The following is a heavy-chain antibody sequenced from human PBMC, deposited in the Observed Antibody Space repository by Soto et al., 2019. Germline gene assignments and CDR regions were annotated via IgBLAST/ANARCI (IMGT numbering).Heavy chain of an antibody. D-gene: IGHD3-3*01. V-gene: IGHV4-59*01. CDR2: IYYSGST. CDR1: GGSISSYY. Sequence: SETLSLTCTVSGGSISSYYWSWIRQPPGKGLEWIGYIYYSGSTNYNPSLKSRVTISVDTSKNQFSLKLSSVTAADTAVYYCARESADFWSGYSGYYYYYYYMDVWGKGTTVTVSS. CDR3: ARESADFWSGYSGYYYYYYYMDV. J-gene: IGHJ6*03.